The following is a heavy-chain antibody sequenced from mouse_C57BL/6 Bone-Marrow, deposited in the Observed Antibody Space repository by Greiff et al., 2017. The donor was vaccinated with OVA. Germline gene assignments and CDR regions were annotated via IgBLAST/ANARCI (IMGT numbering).Heavy chain of an antibody. J-gene: IGHJ4*01. CDR3: ARSGDGYAMDY. CDR1: GYTFTSYG. D-gene: IGHD2-3*01. Sequence: VQLQQSGAELARPGASVKLSCKASGYTFTSYGISWVKQRTGQGLEWIGEIYPRSGNTYYNEKFKGKATLTADKSSSTAYMELRSLTSEDSAVYFWARSGDGYAMDYWGQGTSVTVSS. V-gene: IGHV1-81*01. CDR2: IYPRSGNT.